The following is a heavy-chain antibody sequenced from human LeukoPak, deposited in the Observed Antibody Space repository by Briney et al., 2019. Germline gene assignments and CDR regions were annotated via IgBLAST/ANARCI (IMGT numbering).Heavy chain of an antibody. Sequence: PGVSLRLSCVASGFTFNRDWTAWVRQAPGKGLEWVANIKEDGSEKNYVDSVKGRFTISRDNAKNSLYLQMNSLRTEDTAVYYCARGRGSWYGVYFDYWGQGTLVTVSS. V-gene: IGHV3-7*01. CDR1: GFTFNRDW. J-gene: IGHJ4*02. D-gene: IGHD6-13*01. CDR3: ARGRGSWYGVYFDY. CDR2: IKEDGSEK.